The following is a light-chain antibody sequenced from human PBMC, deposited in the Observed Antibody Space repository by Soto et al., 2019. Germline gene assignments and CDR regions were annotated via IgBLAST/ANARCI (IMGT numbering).Light chain of an antibody. CDR1: QGITNY. J-gene: IGKJ5*01. V-gene: IGKV1-27*01. CDR3: QNYKSALRIT. Sequence: DLQMTQSPSSLSASVGDRVTITCRASQGITNYLAWYQRKPGKVPKLLIYAASTLQSGVPSRFSGSGSGTDFTLTISSLQPEDVATYYCQNYKSALRITFGQGTRLEIK. CDR2: AAS.